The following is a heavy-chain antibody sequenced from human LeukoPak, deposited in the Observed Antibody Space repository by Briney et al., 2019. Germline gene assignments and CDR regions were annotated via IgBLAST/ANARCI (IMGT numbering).Heavy chain of an antibody. Sequence: GGSLRLSCAASGFTFSSYAMSWVRQAPGKGLEWVLSISGSGGSTYYADSGEGRFTISRGNSKNTLYLQMNSLRAEDTAVYYCAKGIFSYYYYMDVWGKGTTVTVSS. CDR2: ISGSGGST. CDR1: GFTFSSYA. D-gene: IGHD2-21*01. CDR3: AKGIFSYYYYMDV. V-gene: IGHV3-23*01. J-gene: IGHJ6*03.